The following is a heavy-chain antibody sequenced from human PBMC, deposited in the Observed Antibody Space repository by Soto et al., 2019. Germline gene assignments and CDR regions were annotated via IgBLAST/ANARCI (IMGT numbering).Heavy chain of an antibody. CDR1: GGSISSSSYY. CDR2: IYYSGST. CDR3: AGLAGVQRDVSFDY. V-gene: IGHV4-39*01. D-gene: IGHD2-8*01. Sequence: SETLSLTCTVSGGSISSSSYYWGWIRQPPGKGLEWIGSIYYSGSTYYNPSLKSRVTISVDTSKNQFSLKLSSVTAADTAVYYCAGLAGVQRDVSFDYLGQGTLVT. J-gene: IGHJ4*02.